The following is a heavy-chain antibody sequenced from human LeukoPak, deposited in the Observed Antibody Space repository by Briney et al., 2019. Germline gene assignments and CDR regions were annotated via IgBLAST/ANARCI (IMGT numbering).Heavy chain of an antibody. J-gene: IGHJ4*01. D-gene: IGHD1-26*01. CDR2: IESEIDGGTT. CDR1: GFACSRAW. Sequence: GGSLRPACAASGFACSRAWMSWVRQAPGKGLEWVGRIESEIDGGTTDYAAPVKGRFTISRDDSKDTLFLQMNSLKSDDTAFYYCTTGMGDYWGHGTPVTVSS. CDR3: TTGMGDY. V-gene: IGHV3-15*04.